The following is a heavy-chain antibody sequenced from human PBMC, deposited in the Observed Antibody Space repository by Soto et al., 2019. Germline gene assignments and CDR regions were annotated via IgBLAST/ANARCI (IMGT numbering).Heavy chain of an antibody. J-gene: IGHJ4*02. V-gene: IGHV3-23*01. D-gene: IGHD3-10*01. Sequence: XGSLRLSCASSVFTFSSYAMSCVRHAPGKGLEWVSAISGSGGSTYYADSVKGRFTISRDNSKNTLYLQMNSLRAEDTAVYYCAKDSGTTYYFHYWGQGTLDTVSS. CDR1: VFTFSSYA. CDR2: ISGSGGST. CDR3: AKDSGTTYYFHY.